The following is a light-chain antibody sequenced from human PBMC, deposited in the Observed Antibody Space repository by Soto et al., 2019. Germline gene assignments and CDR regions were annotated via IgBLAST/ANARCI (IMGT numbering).Light chain of an antibody. CDR3: SSYTSSSTW. CDR2: DVS. CDR1: SSDVGGYNY. V-gene: IGLV2-14*01. J-gene: IGLJ3*02. Sequence: QSALTQPASVSGSPGQSITISCTGTSSDVGGYNYVSWYQQHPGKAPKLMIYDVSNRPSGVSNRFSGSKSGNTASLTISGLQAEDEADYYCSSYTSSSTWLGGGTKLTVL.